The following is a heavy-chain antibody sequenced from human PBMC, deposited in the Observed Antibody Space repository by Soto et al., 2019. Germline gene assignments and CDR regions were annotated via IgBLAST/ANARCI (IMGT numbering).Heavy chain of an antibody. CDR3: ARRIAAATGAFDI. CDR1: GGSISSSSYY. J-gene: IGHJ3*02. Sequence: SETLSLTCTVSGGSISSSSYYWGWIRQPPGKGLEWIGSIYYSGSTYYNPSLKSRVTISVDTSKNQFSLKLSSVTAADTAVYYCARRIAAATGAFDIWGQGTMVTVSS. CDR2: IYYSGST. D-gene: IGHD6-13*01. V-gene: IGHV4-39*01.